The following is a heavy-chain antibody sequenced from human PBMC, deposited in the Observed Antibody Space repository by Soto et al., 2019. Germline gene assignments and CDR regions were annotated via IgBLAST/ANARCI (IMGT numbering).Heavy chain of an antibody. J-gene: IGHJ6*02. CDR3: AADTVTLYYYYYGLHF. V-gene: IGHV4-39*01. D-gene: IGHD4-17*01. CDR1: GGSISSRSYY. Sequence: QLQLQESGPGLVKPSETLSLTCTVSGGSISSRSYYWGWIRQPPGKGLEWIGSMYYSGSTYYNPSLKSRVPLSVHTPNTQSSLKLSSVTAAATAVYYCAADTVTLYYYYYGLHFLGQGTTVTVSS. CDR2: MYYSGST.